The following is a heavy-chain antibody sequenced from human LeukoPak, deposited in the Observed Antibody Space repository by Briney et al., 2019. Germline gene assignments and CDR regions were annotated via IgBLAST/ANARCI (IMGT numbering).Heavy chain of an antibody. V-gene: IGHV3-23*01. D-gene: IGHD6-19*01. CDR3: ASGYSSGWYQFDY. J-gene: IGHJ4*02. CDR2: ISGSGGST. CDR1: GFTFSSYG. Sequence: GGSLRLSCAASGFTFSSYGMSWVRQSPGKGLEWVSAISGSGGSTYYADSVKGRFTISRDNAKNSLYLQMNSLRAEDMALYYCASGYSSGWYQFDYWGQGTLVTVSS.